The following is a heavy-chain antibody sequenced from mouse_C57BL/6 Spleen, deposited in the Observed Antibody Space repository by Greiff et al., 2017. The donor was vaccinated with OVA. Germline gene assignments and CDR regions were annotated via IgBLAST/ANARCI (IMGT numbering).Heavy chain of an antibody. V-gene: IGHV1-55*01. CDR1: GYTFTSYW. CDR2: IYPGSGST. CDR3: ARFYSKDWYFDV. J-gene: IGHJ1*03. D-gene: IGHD2-5*01. Sequence: QVQLQQPGAELVKPGASVKMSCKASGYTFTSYWITWVKQRPGQGLEWIGDIYPGSGSTNYHEKFKSKATLTVDTSTNTAYMQLSSLTSEDSAVDYCARFYSKDWYFDVWGTGTTVTVAS.